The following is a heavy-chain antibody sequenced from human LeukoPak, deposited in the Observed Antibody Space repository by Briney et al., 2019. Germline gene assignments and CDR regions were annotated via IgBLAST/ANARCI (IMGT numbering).Heavy chain of an antibody. CDR1: GFTFSSYS. CDR2: ISSSSITI. J-gene: IGHJ4*02. CDR3: ARDRGGSYSAIDY. V-gene: IGHV3-48*04. D-gene: IGHD2-15*01. Sequence: GRSLRLSCAASGFTFSSYSLNWVRQAPGKGLGWVSFISSSSITIYYAVSVKGPFTIYRDNATKSLYLQMNSVTAEDMSVYDCARDRGGSYSAIDYWGREPWSPSPQ.